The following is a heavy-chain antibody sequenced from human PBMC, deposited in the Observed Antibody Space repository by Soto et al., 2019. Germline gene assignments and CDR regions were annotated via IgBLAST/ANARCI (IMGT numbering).Heavy chain of an antibody. Sequence: SETLSLTCTVSVGSISSYYWSWTRQPPGKGLEWIGYIYYSGSTNYNPSLKSRVTISVDTSKNQFSLKLSSVTAADTAVYYCARGGGEYDSYFDYWGQGTLVTVS. CDR1: VGSISSYY. V-gene: IGHV4-59*08. CDR2: IYYSGST. CDR3: ARGGGEYDSYFDY. D-gene: IGHD3-16*01. J-gene: IGHJ4*02.